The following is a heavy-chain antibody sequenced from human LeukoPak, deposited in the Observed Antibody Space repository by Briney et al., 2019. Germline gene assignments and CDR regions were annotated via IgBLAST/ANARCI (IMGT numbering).Heavy chain of an antibody. D-gene: IGHD3-10*01. Sequence: SETLSLTCTVSGGSISSYYWSWIRQPAGKGLEWIGCIYTSGSTNYNPTLKSPVTMSVDTSKYHFTLKLSSVTAADTAVYYCARQPNRGWISFDPWGQGTLVTVSS. J-gene: IGHJ5*02. CDR3: ARQPNRGWISFDP. V-gene: IGHV4-4*07. CDR1: GGSISSYY. CDR2: IYTSGST.